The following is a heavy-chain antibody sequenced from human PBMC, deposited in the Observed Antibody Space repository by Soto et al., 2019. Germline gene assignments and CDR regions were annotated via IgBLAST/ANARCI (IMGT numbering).Heavy chain of an antibody. CDR3: TRKPPPPDY. Sequence: QVQLVQSGAEVKKPGASVKVSCKPSGYTFASYAISWMRQAPGQGLEWMGWISAYNGNTNYAQKLQGRVTMTTNTSTSTVYMKLRSLRSDDTAVYYYTRKPPPPDYWGQGTLVTVSS. J-gene: IGHJ4*02. CDR2: ISAYNGNT. V-gene: IGHV1-18*01. CDR1: GYTFASYA.